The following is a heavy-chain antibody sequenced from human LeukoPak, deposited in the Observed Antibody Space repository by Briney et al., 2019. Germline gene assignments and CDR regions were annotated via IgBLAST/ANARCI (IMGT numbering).Heavy chain of an antibody. CDR2: IYHSGST. V-gene: IGHV4-4*02. CDR3: ARVNLGDSSGYYFDY. J-gene: IGHJ4*02. CDR1: GGSISSSNW. Sequence: SGTLSLTCAVSGGSISSSNWWSWVRQPPGKGLEWIGEIYHSGSTYYNPSLKSRVTISVDRSKNQFSLKLNSVTAADTAVYYCARVNLGDSSGYYFDYWGQGTLVTVSS. D-gene: IGHD3-22*01.